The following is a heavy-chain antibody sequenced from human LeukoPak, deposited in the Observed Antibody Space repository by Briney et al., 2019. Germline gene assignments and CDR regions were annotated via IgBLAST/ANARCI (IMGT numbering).Heavy chain of an antibody. V-gene: IGHV3-30*02. Sequence: PGGSLRLSCAASGFVFSNFGMHWVRQAPGKGLEWVAFIHLDGSSKYSADSVKGRFTISRDNSKNTLFLQMNSLRVEDTAVYYCAKPLWGGSGRYFYYLDVWGKGTTVTVSS. CDR3: AKPLWGGSGRYFYYLDV. CDR2: IHLDGSSK. CDR1: GFVFSNFG. D-gene: IGHD3-3*01. J-gene: IGHJ6*03.